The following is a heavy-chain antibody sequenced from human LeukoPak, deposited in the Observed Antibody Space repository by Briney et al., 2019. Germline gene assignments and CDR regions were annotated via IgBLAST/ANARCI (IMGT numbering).Heavy chain of an antibody. D-gene: IGHD3-22*01. CDR3: AREAKDYYDSSGYYYVFDY. CDR1: GYTFTSYG. CDR2: ISAYNGNT. J-gene: IGHJ4*02. V-gene: IGHV1-18*01. Sequence: ASVKVSCKASGYTFTSYGISWARQAPGQGLEWMGWISAYNGNTNYAQKLQGRVTMTTDTSTSTAYMELRSLRSDDTAVYYCAREAKDYYDSSGYYYVFDYWGQGTLVTVSS.